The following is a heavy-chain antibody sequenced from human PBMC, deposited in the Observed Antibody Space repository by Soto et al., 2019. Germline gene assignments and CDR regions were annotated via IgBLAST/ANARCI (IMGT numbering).Heavy chain of an antibody. CDR1: GFTFNNFA. V-gene: IGHV3-30*03. CDR2: ISYDGGDK. J-gene: IGHJ4*02. CDR3: ARDLSTGAADYYFDY. D-gene: IGHD6-13*01. Sequence: GGSLRLSCAASGFTFNNFAMHWVRQAPGKGLEWVAVISYDGGDKYYADSVKGRFTISRDNSKNTLYLQMNGLRAEDTAVYYCARDLSTGAADYYFDYWGQAALVNGSS.